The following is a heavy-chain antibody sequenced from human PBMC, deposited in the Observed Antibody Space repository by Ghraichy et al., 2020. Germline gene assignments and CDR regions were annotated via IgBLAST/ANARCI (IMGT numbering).Heavy chain of an antibody. CDR2: IYYSGST. CDR1: GGSISSYY. CDR3: VACSGGNFDY. D-gene: IGHD2-15*01. Sequence: SETLSLTCTVSGGSISSYYWSWIRQPPGKGLEWIAYIYYSGSTNYNPSLRSRVTISVETSKNQFSLKLSSVTAADTAVYYCVACSGGNFDYWGQGTLVTISS. V-gene: IGHV4-59*01. J-gene: IGHJ4*02.